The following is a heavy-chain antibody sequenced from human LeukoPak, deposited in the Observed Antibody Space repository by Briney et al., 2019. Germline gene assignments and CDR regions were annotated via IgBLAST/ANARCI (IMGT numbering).Heavy chain of an antibody. CDR3: TNGFGEGNYYYYYMDV. D-gene: IGHD3-10*01. CDR2: IRSKAYGGTT. CDR1: GFTFGDYA. J-gene: IGHJ6*03. Sequence: GGSLRLSCTASGFTFGDYAMSWVRQAPGKGLEWVGFIRSKAYGGTTEYAASVKGRFTISRDDSKSIAYLQMNSLKTEDTAVYYCTNGFGEGNYYYYYMDVWGKGTTVTISS. V-gene: IGHV3-49*04.